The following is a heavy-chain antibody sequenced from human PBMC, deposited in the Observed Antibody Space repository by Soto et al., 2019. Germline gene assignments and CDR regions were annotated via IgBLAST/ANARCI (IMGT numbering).Heavy chain of an antibody. CDR2: IYSGGST. CDR3: ARHYGDNPSQYFQH. Sequence: SLRLSCAASGFTVSSNYMSWVRQAPGKGLEWVSVIYSGGSTYYADSVKGRFTISRDNSKNTLYLQMNCLRAEDTAVYYCARHYGDNPSQYFQHWGQGTLVTVSS. D-gene: IGHD4-17*01. CDR1: GFTVSSNY. J-gene: IGHJ1*01. V-gene: IGHV3-66*04.